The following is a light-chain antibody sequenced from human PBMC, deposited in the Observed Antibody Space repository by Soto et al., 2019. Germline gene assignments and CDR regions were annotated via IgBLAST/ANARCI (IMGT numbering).Light chain of an antibody. J-gene: IGLJ1*01. CDR2: EVS. V-gene: IGLV2-14*01. CDR3: SSYTSSSTPCV. CDR1: SSDVGGYNY. Sequence: QSALTQPASVSGSPGQSITISCTGTSSDVGGYNYVSWYQQHPGKAPKLMIYEVSNRPSGVSNRFSGSKSGNTASLTISGRQAEDEADYDCSSYTSSSTPCVFGTGTKLTVL.